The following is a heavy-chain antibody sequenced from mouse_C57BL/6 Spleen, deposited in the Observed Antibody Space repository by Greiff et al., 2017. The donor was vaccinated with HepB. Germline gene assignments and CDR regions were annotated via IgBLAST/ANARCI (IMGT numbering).Heavy chain of an antibody. D-gene: IGHD1-1*01. CDR3: TRGGYGSSYGFAY. CDR2: IDPETGGT. CDR1: GYTFTDYE. V-gene: IGHV1-15*01. J-gene: IGHJ3*01. Sequence: QVQLKQSGAELVRPGASVTLSCKASGYTFTDYEMHWVKQTPVHGLEWIGAIDPETGGTAYNQKFKGKAILTADKSSSTAYMELRSLTSEDSAVYYCTRGGYGSSYGFAYWGQGTLVTVSA.